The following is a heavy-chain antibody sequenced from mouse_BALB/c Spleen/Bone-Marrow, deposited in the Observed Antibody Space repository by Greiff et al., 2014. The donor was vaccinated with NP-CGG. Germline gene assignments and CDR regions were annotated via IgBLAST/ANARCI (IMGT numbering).Heavy chain of an antibody. CDR3: ARSYYDGSSFAY. V-gene: IGHV1-4*01. CDR2: ISPSTGYT. CDR1: GYTFTSYR. Sequence: VQLQESGAELAKPGASVKMSCKASGYTFTSYRMHWVKQRPGQGLEWIGYISPSTGYTEYNQKFKDKATLTADKSSSTAYMQLSSLTSEDSAVYYCARSYYDGSSFAYWGQGTLVTVSA. D-gene: IGHD1-1*01. J-gene: IGHJ3*01.